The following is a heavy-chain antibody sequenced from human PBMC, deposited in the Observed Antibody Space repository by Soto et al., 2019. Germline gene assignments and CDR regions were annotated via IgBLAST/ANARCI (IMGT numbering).Heavy chain of an antibody. V-gene: IGHV4-59*08. D-gene: IGHD5-18*01. CDR3: VRQGYGPLHGLVDV. Sequence: PSETLSLTCTGSGGSMSGFYWSWIRLPPGKPMEWIGYVHDSWGAAYNPSLRSRVAISLDTSKSQFSLSLTSVSATDTAMYYCVRQGYGPLHGLVDVWGQGTTVT. J-gene: IGHJ6*02. CDR1: GGSMSGFY. CDR2: VHDSWGA.